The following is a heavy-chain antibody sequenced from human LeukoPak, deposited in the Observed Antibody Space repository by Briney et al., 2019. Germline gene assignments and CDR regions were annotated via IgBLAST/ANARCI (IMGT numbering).Heavy chain of an antibody. Sequence: QPGGSLRLSCAASGLTVSSSYMSWVRQAPGKGLEWVSVIYNDGTTYYADSVKGRFTISRDNSKNTLYLQMNSLRAEDTAVYYCARSPYAVADTTVDYWGQGTLVTVSS. V-gene: IGHV3-66*01. CDR2: IYNDGTT. J-gene: IGHJ4*02. CDR3: ARSPYAVADTTVDY. D-gene: IGHD6-19*01. CDR1: GLTVSSSY.